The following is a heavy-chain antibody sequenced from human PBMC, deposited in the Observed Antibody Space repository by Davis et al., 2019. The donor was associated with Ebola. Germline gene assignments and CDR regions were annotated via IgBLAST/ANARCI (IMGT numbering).Heavy chain of an antibody. D-gene: IGHD6-19*01. CDR3: AKTGGSSGWYAPAY. J-gene: IGHJ4*02. Sequence: GGSLRLSCAASGFTFSNYAMTWVRQAPGKGLAWVSTISGSGGSTYYADSVKGRFTISRAKSKSTLYLQMNSLRAEDAAVYHCAKTGGSSGWYAPAYWGQGTLITVSS. V-gene: IGHV3-23*01. CDR1: GFTFSNYA. CDR2: ISGSGGST.